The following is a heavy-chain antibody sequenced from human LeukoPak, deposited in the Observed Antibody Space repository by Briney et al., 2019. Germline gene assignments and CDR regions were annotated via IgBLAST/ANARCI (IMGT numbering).Heavy chain of an antibody. V-gene: IGHV3-21*04. D-gene: IGHD3-9*01. CDR2: ISSSSSYI. J-gene: IGHJ4*02. Sequence: GGSLRLSCAASGFTFSSYSMNWVRQAPGKGLEWVSSISSSSSYIYYADSVKGRFTISRDNAKNSLYLQMNSLRAEDTAVYYCAKKATTGYADYFDYWGQGTLVTVSS. CDR1: GFTFSSYS. CDR3: AKKATTGYADYFDY.